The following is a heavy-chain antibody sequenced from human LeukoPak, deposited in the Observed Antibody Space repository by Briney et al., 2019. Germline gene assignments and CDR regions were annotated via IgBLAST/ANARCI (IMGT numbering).Heavy chain of an antibody. D-gene: IGHD6-6*01. CDR2: INHSGST. Sequence: PSETLSLTCAVSGGSFSGYYWSWIRQPPGKGLEWIGEINHSGSTNYNPSLKSRVTISVDTSKNQFSLKLSSVTAADTAVYYCARLRRVAARPPSYYYMDVWGKGTTVTVSS. CDR1: GGSFSGYY. CDR3: ARLRRVAARPPSYYYMDV. J-gene: IGHJ6*03. V-gene: IGHV4-34*01.